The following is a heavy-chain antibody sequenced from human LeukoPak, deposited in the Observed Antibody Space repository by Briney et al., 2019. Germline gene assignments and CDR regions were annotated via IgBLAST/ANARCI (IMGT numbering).Heavy chain of an antibody. D-gene: IGHD2/OR15-2a*01. CDR1: GDSMNEYY. Sequence: SETLSLTCTVSGDSMNEYYWSWVRQPPGQGLEWIGYVYYSGSTTYNPSLKSRVNITIDTSKNQFSLTLTSVTAADTAMYYCARNAGKYYRYFQHWGQGTVVSVSS. V-gene: IGHV4-59*01. CDR2: VYYSGST. J-gene: IGHJ1*01. CDR3: ARNAGKYYRYFQH.